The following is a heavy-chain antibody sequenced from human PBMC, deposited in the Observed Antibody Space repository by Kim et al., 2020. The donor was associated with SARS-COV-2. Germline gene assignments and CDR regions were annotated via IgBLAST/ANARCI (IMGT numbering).Heavy chain of an antibody. CDR3: ARIRGDSSGYTFDY. D-gene: IGHD3-22*01. J-gene: IGHJ4*02. Sequence: STSLKTRLTISKDTSKNQVVLTMTDMDPVDTATYYCARIRGDSSGYTFDYWGQGTLVTVPS. V-gene: IGHV2-70*01.